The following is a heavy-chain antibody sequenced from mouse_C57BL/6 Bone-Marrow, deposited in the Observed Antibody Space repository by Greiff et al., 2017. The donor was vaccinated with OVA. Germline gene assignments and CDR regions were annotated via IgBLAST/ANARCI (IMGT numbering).Heavy chain of an antibody. Sequence: EVQVVESGGGLVQPGGSMKLSCVASGFTFSNYWMNWVRQSPEKGLEWVAQIRLKSDNYATHYAESVKGRFTISRDDSKSSVYLQMNNLRAEDTGIYYCTEGWLLNPFDYWGQGTTLTVSS. V-gene: IGHV6-3*01. CDR1: GFTFSNYW. CDR2: IRLKSDNYAT. J-gene: IGHJ2*01. D-gene: IGHD2-3*01. CDR3: TEGWLLNPFDY.